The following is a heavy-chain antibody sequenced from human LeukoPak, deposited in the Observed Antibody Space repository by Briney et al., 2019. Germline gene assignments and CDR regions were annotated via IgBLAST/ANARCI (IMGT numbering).Heavy chain of an antibody. Sequence: PGGSLRLSCADSGFTFSSYGMHWVRQAPGKGLEWVAIISSDGSDKCHADSVKGRFSISRDNAQKTLYLQMNSLRPEDTAVYLCARQKITVTVSLDSWGQGTLVTVSS. CDR2: ISSDGSDK. D-gene: IGHD4-17*01. J-gene: IGHJ5*01. V-gene: IGHV3-30*03. CDR1: GFTFSSYG. CDR3: ARQKITVTVSLDS.